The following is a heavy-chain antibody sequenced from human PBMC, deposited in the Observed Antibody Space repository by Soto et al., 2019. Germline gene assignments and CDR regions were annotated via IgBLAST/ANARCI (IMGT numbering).Heavy chain of an antibody. CDR3: ARHRSKSAAAAIDY. Sequence: SETLSLTCTVSGGSISSSSYYWGLIRQPPGKGLEWIGSFYYSGSTYYNPSLKSRVTISVDTSKNQFSLNLNSVTAADTAVYYCARHRSKSAAAAIDYWGQGTLITVSS. D-gene: IGHD6-13*01. J-gene: IGHJ4*02. CDR2: FYYSGST. CDR1: GGSISSSSYY. V-gene: IGHV4-39*01.